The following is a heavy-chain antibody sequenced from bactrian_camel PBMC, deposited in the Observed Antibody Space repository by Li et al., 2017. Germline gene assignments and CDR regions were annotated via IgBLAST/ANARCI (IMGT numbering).Heavy chain of an antibody. CDR1: GFPFSANH. CDR2: RLSDGTRI. D-gene: IGHD4*01. J-gene: IGHJ4*01. Sequence: HVQLVESGGGLVQPGGSLRLSCAASGFPFSANHMSWVRQPPGKGLEWVSSRLSDGTRIYYGDSVKGRFTISRDSAKNTLYLQLNNVQSVDTAIYYCAKGMFGSLPSSIPTQGTQVTVS. V-gene: IGHV3-2*01.